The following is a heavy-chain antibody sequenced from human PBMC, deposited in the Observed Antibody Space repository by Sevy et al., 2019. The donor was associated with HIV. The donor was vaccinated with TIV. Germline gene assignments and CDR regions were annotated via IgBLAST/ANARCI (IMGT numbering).Heavy chain of an antibody. CDR2: IRYDGSNK. V-gene: IGHV3-30*02. CDR3: ARSGGYSDYGMDV. Sequence: GGSLRLSCAASGFTFSSYAMHWVRQAPGKGLEWVAFIRYDGSNKYYADSVKGRFTISRDNAKNSLYLQMNSLRAGDTAVYYCARSGGYSDYGMDVWGQGTTVTVSS. J-gene: IGHJ6*02. D-gene: IGHD5-12*01. CDR1: GFTFSSYA.